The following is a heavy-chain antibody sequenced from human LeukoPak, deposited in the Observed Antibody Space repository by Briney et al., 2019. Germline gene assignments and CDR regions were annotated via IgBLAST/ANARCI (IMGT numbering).Heavy chain of an antibody. CDR3: ARVGYYGSGSYYIGHYYYYYYMDV. D-gene: IGHD3-10*01. CDR2: IYYSGST. J-gene: IGHJ6*03. CDR1: GGSISNKY. Sequence: SETLSLTCTVSGGSISNKYWSWIRQPPGKGLEWIGYIYYSGSTNYNPSLKSRVTISVDTSKNQFSLKLSSVTAADTAVYYCARVGYYGSGSYYIGHYYYYYYMDVWGKGTTVTVSS. V-gene: IGHV4-59*08.